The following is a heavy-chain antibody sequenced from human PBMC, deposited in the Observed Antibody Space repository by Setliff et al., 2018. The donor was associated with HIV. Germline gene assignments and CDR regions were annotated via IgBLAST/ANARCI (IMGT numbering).Heavy chain of an antibody. J-gene: IGHJ4*02. Sequence: ASVKVSCKASGYTFTNYYVHWVRQAPGQGLEWMGWINPNNGDTDYAQKFQGRVTMTRVTSLTTAYIDLSGLTADDTAVYYCAGGKLRSTWSLFADYYFDYWGQGTLVTVSS. V-gene: IGHV1-2*02. CDR1: GYTFTNYY. CDR2: INPNNGDT. CDR3: AGGKLRSTWSLFADYYFDY. D-gene: IGHD2-8*02.